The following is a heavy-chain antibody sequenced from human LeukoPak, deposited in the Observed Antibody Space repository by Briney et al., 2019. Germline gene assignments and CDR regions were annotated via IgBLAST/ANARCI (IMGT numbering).Heavy chain of an antibody. CDR3: AKGRVVVVITEPAFDY. CDR2: ISGSGGST. CDR1: GFTFSSCA. J-gene: IGHJ4*02. D-gene: IGHD3-22*01. V-gene: IGHV3-23*01. Sequence: GGSLRLSCAASGFTFSSCAMSWVRQAPGKGLEWVSAISGSGGSTYYADSVKGRFTISRDNSKNTLYLQMNSLRAEDTAVYYCAKGRVVVVITEPAFDYWGQGTLVTVSS.